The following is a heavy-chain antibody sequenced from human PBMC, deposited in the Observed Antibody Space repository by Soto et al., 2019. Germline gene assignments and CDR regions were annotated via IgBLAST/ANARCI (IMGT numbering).Heavy chain of an antibody. D-gene: IGHD6-19*01. CDR2: ISGSDGST. J-gene: IGHJ4*02. CDR3: AKDILPSAWTFDLIFDY. CDR1: GFRFTSYA. Sequence: PGGSLRLSCVASGFRFTSYAMSWVRQAPGKGLEWVAVISGSDGSTKYADSVKGRFTISRDNSKNTVDLDMNNLRAEDTAVYYCAKDILPSAWTFDLIFDYWGLGTLVTVSS. V-gene: IGHV3-23*01.